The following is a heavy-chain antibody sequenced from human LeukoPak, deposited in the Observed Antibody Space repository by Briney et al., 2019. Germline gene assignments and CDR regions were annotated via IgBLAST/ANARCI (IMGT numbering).Heavy chain of an antibody. CDR1: GYTFTNYD. CDR3: ARGLGNDGIFDY. D-gene: IGHD1-1*01. Sequence: ASVKVSCKASGYTFTNYDINWVRQATGQGLEWMGWMNPNSGNIGYAQKFQGRVTMTRNTSISTAYMELSSLRSEDTAVYYCARGLGNDGIFDYWDQGTLVTVSS. CDR2: MNPNSGNI. V-gene: IGHV1-8*01. J-gene: IGHJ4*02.